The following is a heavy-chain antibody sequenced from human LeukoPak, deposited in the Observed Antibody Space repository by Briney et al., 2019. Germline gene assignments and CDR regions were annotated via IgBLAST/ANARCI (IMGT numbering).Heavy chain of an antibody. D-gene: IGHD3-22*01. J-gene: IGHJ4*02. Sequence: SETLSLTCTVSGGSISRNYWNWIRQPPGKGLEWIGNIYYSETTNYNPSLKSRVSISVDTSKNLLSLKLSSVTAADTAVYYCARTTRYYDSSGCFDFWGQGTLVSVSS. CDR1: GGSISRNY. CDR3: ARTTRYYDSSGCFDF. V-gene: IGHV4-59*01. CDR2: IYYSETT.